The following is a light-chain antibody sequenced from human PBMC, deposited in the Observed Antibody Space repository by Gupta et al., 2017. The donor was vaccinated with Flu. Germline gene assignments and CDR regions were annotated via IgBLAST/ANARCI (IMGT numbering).Light chain of an antibody. J-gene: IGKJ1*01. CDR2: MGS. CDR3: RQRLQNPRT. CDR1: QSLLYKNGNNY. Sequence: DVVLTQSPLSLPVTPGEPASISCRSSQSLLYKNGNNYLDWYLKKPGQSPQLLIYMGSYRAPGVPDRFSGSGSGTDFTLKISRVEAEDVGVYYCRQRLQNPRTFGQGTKVELK. V-gene: IGKV2-28*01.